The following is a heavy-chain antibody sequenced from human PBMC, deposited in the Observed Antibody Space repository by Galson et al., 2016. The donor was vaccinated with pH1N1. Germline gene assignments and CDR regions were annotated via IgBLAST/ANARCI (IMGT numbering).Heavy chain of an antibody. CDR3: AREDYYDVDLRDWHFDL. CDR2: IIPILGTT. J-gene: IGHJ2*01. Sequence: SVKVSCKASGGNFNSHGFSWVRQAPGQGLEWMGRIIPILGTTNYAQRFQGKVTISADESTNTAYMELNSLRTEDTALYYCAREDYYDVDLRDWHFDLWGRGTLVTVSS. CDR1: GGNFNSHG. D-gene: IGHD3-22*01. V-gene: IGHV1-69*13.